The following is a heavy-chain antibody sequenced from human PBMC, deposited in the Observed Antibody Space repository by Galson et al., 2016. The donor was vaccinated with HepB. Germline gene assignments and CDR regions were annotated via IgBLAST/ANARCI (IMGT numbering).Heavy chain of an antibody. CDR2: ISSSSSSI. CDR1: GFTFSSYS. V-gene: IGHV3-48*02. J-gene: IGHJ6*02. D-gene: IGHD6-13*01. Sequence: SLRLSCAASGFTFSSYSMNWVRQAPGKGLEWVSYISSSSSSIYYADSVKGRFTISRDNAKNSLYLQMNSLRDEDTAVDYCARDGGQQLVRWERLRKVYYYDAMDVWGQGTTVTVSS. CDR3: ARDGGQQLVRWERLRKVYYYDAMDV.